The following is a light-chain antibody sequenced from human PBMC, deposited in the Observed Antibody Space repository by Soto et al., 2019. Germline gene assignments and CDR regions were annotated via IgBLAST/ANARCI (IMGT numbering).Light chain of an antibody. J-gene: IGKJ4*01. V-gene: IGKV1-5*01. CDR2: AAS. CDR1: QPIFTS. CDR3: QQYKSYSAHGLT. Sequence: DIQMAQSPSALFASIGDRVSVTCRASQPIFTSLAWYQQKPGKAPKLLIYAASVWQTGVPSRFSGFSSGTDFTLTISGLQPDDFATYFCQQYKSYSAHGLTFGGGTKVGIK.